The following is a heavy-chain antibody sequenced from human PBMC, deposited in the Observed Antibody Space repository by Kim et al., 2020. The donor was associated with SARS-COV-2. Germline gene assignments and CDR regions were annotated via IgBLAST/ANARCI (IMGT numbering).Heavy chain of an antibody. CDR2: MNPNSGNT. J-gene: IGHJ4*02. CDR1: GYTFTSYD. Sequence: ASVKVSCKASGYTFTSYDINWVRQATGQGLEWMGWMNPNSGNTGYAQKFQGRVTMTRNTSISKAYMELSSLRSEDTAVYYCARAVWFRELLPRYYFDYWGQGTLVTVSS. V-gene: IGHV1-8*01. CDR3: ARAVWFRELLPRYYFDY. D-gene: IGHD3-10*01.